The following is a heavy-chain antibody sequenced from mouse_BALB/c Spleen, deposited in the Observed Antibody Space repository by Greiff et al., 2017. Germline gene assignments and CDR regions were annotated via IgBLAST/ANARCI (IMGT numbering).Heavy chain of an antibody. J-gene: IGHJ4*01. D-gene: IGHD2-1*01. CDR2: IDPANGNT. CDR3: ARGDGKVAMDY. V-gene: IGHV14-3*02. CDR1: GFNIKDTY. Sequence: EVQLQESGAELVKPGASVKLSCTASGFNIKDTYMHWVKQRPEQGLEWIGRIDPANGNTKYDPKFQGKATITADTSSNTAYLQLSSLTSEDTAVYYCARGDGKVAMDYGGQGTSVTVSS.